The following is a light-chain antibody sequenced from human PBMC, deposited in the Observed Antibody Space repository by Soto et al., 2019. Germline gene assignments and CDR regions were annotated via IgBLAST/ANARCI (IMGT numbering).Light chain of an antibody. CDR2: GAS. CDR3: QQGGT. J-gene: IGKJ5*01. CDR1: QSVSSSY. V-gene: IGKV3-20*01. Sequence: EIVLTQSPGTLSLSPGERATLSCRASQSVSSSYLAWYQQKPGQAPRLLIYGASSRATGIPDRFSGSGSGTDFTLTISRLEPEDFEVYYCQQGGTFGQGTRLEIK.